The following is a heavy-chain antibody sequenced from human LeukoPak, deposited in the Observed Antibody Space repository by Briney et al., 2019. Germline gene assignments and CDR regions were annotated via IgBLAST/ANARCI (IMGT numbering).Heavy chain of an antibody. V-gene: IGHV4-59*01. J-gene: IGHJ4*02. CDR1: GGSISSYY. CDR2: MYDSGST. D-gene: IGHD2-2*01. CDR3: AREYCSSTSCYFDY. Sequence: SETLSLTCTVSGGSISSYYWSWIRQPPGKGLEWIGYMYDSGSTNYNPSLKSRATILVDTSNNQFSLRLISVTAADTAVYYCAREYCSSTSCYFDYWGQGTLVTVSS.